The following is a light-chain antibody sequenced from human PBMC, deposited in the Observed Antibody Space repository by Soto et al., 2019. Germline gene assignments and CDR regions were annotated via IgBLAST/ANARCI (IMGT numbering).Light chain of an antibody. J-gene: IGKJ4*01. CDR3: QQRSDWPPLT. CDR2: DAS. CDR1: QSVSSY. Sequence: EIVLTQSPATLSLSPGERATLSCRASQSVSSYLAWYQQKPGQAPRLLIYDASNRATGIPARFIGSGSGTDFTLTISSLEPEDFAVYYWQQRSDWPPLTFGGGTKVEIK. V-gene: IGKV3-11*01.